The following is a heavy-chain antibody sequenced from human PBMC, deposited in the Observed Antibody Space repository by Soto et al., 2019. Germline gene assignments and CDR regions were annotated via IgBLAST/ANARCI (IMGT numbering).Heavy chain of an antibody. J-gene: IGHJ6*02. CDR2: TNSDGSST. CDR3: ARDSFRVYSYGYHYYGMDV. CDR1: GFTFSSYW. D-gene: IGHD5-18*01. V-gene: IGHV3-74*01. Sequence: EVQLVESGGGLVQPGGSLRLSCAASGFTFSSYWMHWVRQAPGKGLVWVSRTNSDGSSTSYADSVKGRFTICRDNAKNTLYLQMNSLRAEDTAVYYCARDSFRVYSYGYHYYGMDVWGQGTTVTVSS.